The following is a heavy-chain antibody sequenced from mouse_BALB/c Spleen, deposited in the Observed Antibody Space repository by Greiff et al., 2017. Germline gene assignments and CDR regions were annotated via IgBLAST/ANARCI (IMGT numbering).Heavy chain of an antibody. CDR2: ISSGGSYT. V-gene: IGHV5-9-4*01. J-gene: IGHJ4*01. CDR1: GFTFSSYA. Sequence: DVHLVESGGGLVKPGGSLKLSCAASGFTFSSYAMSWVRQSPEKRLEWVAEISSGGSYTYYPDTVTGRFTISRDNAKNTLYLEMSSLRSEDTAMYYCARDRGGNYEGYAMDYWGQGTSVTVSS. CDR3: ARDRGGNYEGYAMDY. D-gene: IGHD2-1*01.